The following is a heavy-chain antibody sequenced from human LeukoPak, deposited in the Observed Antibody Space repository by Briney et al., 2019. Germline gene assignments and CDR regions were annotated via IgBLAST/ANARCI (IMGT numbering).Heavy chain of an antibody. CDR1: GDSISSYY. CDR2: IYISGST. D-gene: IGHD2-15*01. CDR3: ARFSPYCSGSSCYVSFLDY. V-gene: IGHV4-4*07. Sequence: PSETLSLTCTVSGDSISSYYWSWIRQPAGKGLEWIGRIYISGSTKYNPSLKSRVTMSVDTSKNQFSLRLSSVTAADTAVYYCARFSPYCSGSSCYVSFLDYWGQGTLVTVSS. J-gene: IGHJ4*02.